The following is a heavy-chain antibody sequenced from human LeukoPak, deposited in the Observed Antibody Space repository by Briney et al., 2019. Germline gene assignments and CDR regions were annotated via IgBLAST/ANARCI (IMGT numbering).Heavy chain of an antibody. D-gene: IGHD7-27*01. J-gene: IGHJ4*02. CDR2: IYHAGST. Sequence: PSETLSLTWTISGGSVSDYYWSWIRQSPGKGLEWIGYIYHAGSTSYSPSLKSRVTISADTSQNQFSLKLSSVTAADTAVYYCASRKLGNDYWGQGTLVTVSS. CDR1: GGSVSDYY. V-gene: IGHV4-59*02. CDR3: ASRKLGNDY.